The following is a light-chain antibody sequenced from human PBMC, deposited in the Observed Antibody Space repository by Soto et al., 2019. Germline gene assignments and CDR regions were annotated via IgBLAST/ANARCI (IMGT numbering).Light chain of an antibody. J-gene: IGKJ2*01. V-gene: IGKV3-20*01. CDR2: GAS. Sequence: EIVLTQSPGTLSLSPGERATLSCRASQSVSSSYLAWYQQKPGQAPRLLIYGASSRATGIPDRFSGSGPGTDFTLPISRLEPEDFSVPYCQQDGSSPPYTFGQGTKLEIK. CDR3: QQDGSSPPYT. CDR1: QSVSSSY.